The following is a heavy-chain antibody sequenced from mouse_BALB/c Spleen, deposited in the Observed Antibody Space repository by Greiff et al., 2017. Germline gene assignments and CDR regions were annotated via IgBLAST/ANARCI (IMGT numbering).Heavy chain of an antibody. CDR3: TRSGTTVVADY. CDR2: INPSNGRT. Sequence: QVQLQQPGAELVKPGASVKLSCKASGYTFTSYWMHWVKQRPGQGLEWIGDINPSNGRTNYNEKFKSKATLTVDKSSSTAYMQLSSPTSEDSAVYYCTRSGTTVVADYWGQGTTLTVSS. D-gene: IGHD1-1*01. J-gene: IGHJ2*01. CDR1: GYTFTSYW. V-gene: IGHV1S81*02.